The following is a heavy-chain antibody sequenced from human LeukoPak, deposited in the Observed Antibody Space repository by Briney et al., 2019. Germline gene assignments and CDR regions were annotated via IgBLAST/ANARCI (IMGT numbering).Heavy chain of an antibody. V-gene: IGHV1-18*01. CDR3: ARDRPYTGGWRGFDY. CDR1: GYTFTSHG. J-gene: IGHJ4*02. D-gene: IGHD6-19*01. CDR2: INAYNGHT. Sequence: GASVKVSCKASGYTFTSHGITWVRQAPGQGLEWVGWINAYNGHTNYVQNLQGRATMTTDTSTSTAYMELRSLRSDDTAVYYCARDRPYTGGWRGFDYWGQGTLVTVSS.